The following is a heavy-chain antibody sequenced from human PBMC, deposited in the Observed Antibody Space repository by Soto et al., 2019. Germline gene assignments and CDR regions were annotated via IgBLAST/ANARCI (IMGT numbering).Heavy chain of an antibody. D-gene: IGHD1-7*01. Sequence: PGGSLRLSCSASGFTFSSYDIHWVRQAPGKGLEYVSSISSDGSTYCAVSVKGRFTISRDNSRNTLYLQMNSLRVEDTAVYYCAKDRVPELRHFYYGMDVWGQGTTVTVSS. CDR3: AKDRVPELRHFYYGMDV. CDR1: GFTFSSYD. J-gene: IGHJ6*02. V-gene: IGHV3-64*04. CDR2: ISSDGST.